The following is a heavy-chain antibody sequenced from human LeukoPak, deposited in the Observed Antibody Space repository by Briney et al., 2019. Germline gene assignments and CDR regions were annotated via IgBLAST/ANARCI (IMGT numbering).Heavy chain of an antibody. CDR3: ARDSYLLLWFGEPDYYYMDV. J-gene: IGHJ6*03. D-gene: IGHD3-10*01. CDR1: GGTFSSYA. CDR2: ISAYNGNT. V-gene: IGHV1-18*01. Sequence: GASVKVSCKASGGTFSSYAISWVRQAPGQGLEWMGWISAYNGNTNYAQKLQGRVTMTTDTSTSTAYMELRSLRSDDTAVYYCARDSYLLLWFGEPDYYYMDVWGKGTTVTVSS.